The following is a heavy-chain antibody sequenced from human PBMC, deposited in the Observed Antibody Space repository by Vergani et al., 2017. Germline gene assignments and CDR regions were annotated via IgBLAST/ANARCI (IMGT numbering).Heavy chain of an antibody. V-gene: IGHV1-18*01. CDR2: ISAYNGNT. D-gene: IGHD2-21*02. CDR3: ARDCKWLLSTRLYYYYYGMDV. CDR1: GYTFTSYG. Sequence: QVQLVQSGAEVKKPGASVKVSCKASGYTFTSYGISWVRQAPGQGLEWMGWISAYNGNTNYAQKLQGRVTMTTDTSTSTAYMELRSLRSDDTAVYYCARDCKWLLSTRLYYYYYGMDVWGQGTTVTVSS. J-gene: IGHJ6*02.